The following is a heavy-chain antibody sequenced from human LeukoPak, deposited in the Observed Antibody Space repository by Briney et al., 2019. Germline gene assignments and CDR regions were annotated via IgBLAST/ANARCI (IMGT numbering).Heavy chain of an antibody. CDR1: GGSISSYY. J-gene: IGHJ6*03. Sequence: SETLSLTSTVSGGSISSYYWSWIRQPPGKGLEWIGYIYYSGSTNYNPSLKSRVTISVDTSKNQFSLKLSSVTAADTAVYYCARDGYYMDVWGKGTTVTVSS. V-gene: IGHV4-59*01. CDR3: ARDGYYMDV. CDR2: IYYSGST.